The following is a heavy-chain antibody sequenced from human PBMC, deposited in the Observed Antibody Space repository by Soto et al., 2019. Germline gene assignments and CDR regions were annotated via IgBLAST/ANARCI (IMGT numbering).Heavy chain of an antibody. CDR3: ARGVRRTTGWSPTNWFDP. V-gene: IGHV1-69*01. CDR1: GGTFSSYG. Sequence: QEQLVQSGAEVKKPGSSVKVSCKASGGTFSSYGISWVRQVPGQGLEWMGGVIPMYGTANHAQKFQGRVTMIADESTGTAYMELSSLRSEDTAAYFCARGVRRTTGWSPTNWFDPWGQGTLVTVSS. CDR2: VIPMYGTA. D-gene: IGHD6-19*01. J-gene: IGHJ5*02.